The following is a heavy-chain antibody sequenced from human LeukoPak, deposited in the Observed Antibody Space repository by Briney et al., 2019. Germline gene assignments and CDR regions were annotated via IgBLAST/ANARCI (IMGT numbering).Heavy chain of an antibody. D-gene: IGHD1-26*01. CDR2: ISYDGSNK. CDR1: GFTFSSYA. V-gene: IGHV3-30*04. Sequence: PGGSLRLSCAASGFTFSSYAMHWVRQAPGKGLEWVAVISYDGSNKYYADSVKGRFTISRDNSKNTLYLQMNSLRAEDTAVYYCARDSGEWVLLLSFDIWGQGTKVTVSS. J-gene: IGHJ3*02. CDR3: ARDSGEWVLLLSFDI.